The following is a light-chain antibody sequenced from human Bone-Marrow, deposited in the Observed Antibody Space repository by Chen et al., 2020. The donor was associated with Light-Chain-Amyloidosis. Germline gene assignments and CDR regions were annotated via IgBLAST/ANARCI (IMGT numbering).Light chain of an antibody. CDR1: DLPTKY. CDR3: QSADRSGTYEVI. J-gene: IGLJ2*01. CDR2: RDT. V-gene: IGLV3-25*02. Sequence: SYELTQPPSVSVSPGQTARITCSGDDLPTKYAYWYQQKPGQAPVLVIHRDTERPSGISERFSGSRSGTTATLTIKGVQAQEEAAYHGQSADRSGTYEVIFGGGTKLPVL.